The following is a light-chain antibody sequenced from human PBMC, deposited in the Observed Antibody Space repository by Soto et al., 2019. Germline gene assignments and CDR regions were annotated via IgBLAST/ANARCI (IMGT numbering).Light chain of an antibody. CDR1: SSDVGGYNY. CDR3: CSYTTSSTLI. J-gene: IGLJ2*01. CDR2: DVS. V-gene: IGLV2-14*01. Sequence: QSALTQPASVSGSPGQSITISCTGTSSDVGGYNYVSWYQQHQGKAPKLMIYDVSNRPSGVSNRFSGSKSGNTASLTISGLQAEDEADYYCCSYTTSSTLIFGGGTKLTVL.